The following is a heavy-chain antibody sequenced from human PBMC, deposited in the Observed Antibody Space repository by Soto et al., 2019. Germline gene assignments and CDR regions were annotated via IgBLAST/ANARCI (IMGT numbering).Heavy chain of an antibody. D-gene: IGHD6-13*01. V-gene: IGHV4-39*01. J-gene: IGHJ1*01. CDR2: IYYSGST. Sequence: QLQLQESGPGLVKPSETLSLTCTVSGGSISSSSYYWGWIRQPPGKGLAWIGSIYYSGSTYYNPSLKSRVHLSVDTSKIQFSLKLSAVTAAYTSGYCGASPDSSCSTLAALVYWGEDTLV. CDR3: ASPDSSCSTLAALVY. CDR1: GGSISSSSYY.